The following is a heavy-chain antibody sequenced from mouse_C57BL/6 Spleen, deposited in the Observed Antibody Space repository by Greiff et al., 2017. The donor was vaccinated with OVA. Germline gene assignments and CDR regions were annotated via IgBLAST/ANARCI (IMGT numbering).Heavy chain of an antibody. CDR3: ARSDGFWYFDV. CDR2: IYPGDGDT. CDR1: GYAFSSYW. D-gene: IGHD2-3*01. Sequence: QVHVKQSGAELVKPGASVKISCKASGYAFSSYWMNWVKQRPGKGLEWIGQIYPGDGDTNYNGKFKGKATLTADKSSSTAYMQLSSLTSEDSAVYFCARSDGFWYFDVWGTGTTVTVSS. J-gene: IGHJ1*03. V-gene: IGHV1-80*01.